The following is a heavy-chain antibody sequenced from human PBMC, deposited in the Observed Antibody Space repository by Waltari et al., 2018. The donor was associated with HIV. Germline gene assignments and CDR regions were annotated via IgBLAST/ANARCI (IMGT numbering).Heavy chain of an antibody. V-gene: IGHV4-59*08. Sequence: QVQLQESGPGLLKPSETLSLTCPVSGGSITNYHLNWIRQPPGKGLEWIAYLHYSGRPNYTPSYRGRYNLSLYGLCTVSLHTAKTHFSLKLGSVTAADTAVYYCATFSAGYSSDWFSGRYNWFDPWGQGTRVTVSS. J-gene: IGHJ5*02. CDR3: ATFSAGYSSDWFSGRYNWFDP. D-gene: IGHD5-12*01. CDR1: GGSITNYH. CDR2: LHYSGRP.